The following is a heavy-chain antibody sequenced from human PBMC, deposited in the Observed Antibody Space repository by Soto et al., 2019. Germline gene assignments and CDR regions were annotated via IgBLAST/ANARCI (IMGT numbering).Heavy chain of an antibody. CDR3: ARDSHFGYGMDV. D-gene: IGHD3-10*01. Sequence: EVQLVESGGGLVQPGGSLRLSCAASGFTISNYYMNWVRQAPGKGLEWVSYISSASHTIYYADSVRGRFTISRDNAKNSLFLQMNSLRDEDTAMYYCARDSHFGYGMDVWGQGTTVTVSS. J-gene: IGHJ6*02. CDR1: GFTISNYY. V-gene: IGHV3-48*02. CDR2: ISSASHTI.